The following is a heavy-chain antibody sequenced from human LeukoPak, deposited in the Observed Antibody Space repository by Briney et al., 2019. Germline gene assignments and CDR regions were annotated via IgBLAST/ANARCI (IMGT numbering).Heavy chain of an antibody. J-gene: IGHJ4*02. CDR2: INHSGTT. Sequence: SETPSLTCAVYGGSFSGNYWSWIRQPPGKGLEWIGDINHSGTTNYSPSLKSRVTISVDTSKNQFSLKLSSVTAADTAVYYCAGRKETSYGSGSPSGYWGQGTLVTVSS. CDR3: AGRKETSYGSGSPSGY. V-gene: IGHV4-34*01. D-gene: IGHD3-10*01. CDR1: GGSFSGNY.